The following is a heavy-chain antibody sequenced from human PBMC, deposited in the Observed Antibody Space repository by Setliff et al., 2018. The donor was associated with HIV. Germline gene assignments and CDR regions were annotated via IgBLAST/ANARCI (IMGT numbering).Heavy chain of an antibody. CDR1: GGSISSGGYY. Sequence: SETLSLTCTVSGGSISSGGYYWSWIRQHPGKGLEWIGYIYYTGTTKYNPSLKSRVTISIDTSKNQFSLKLSSVTAADTAMYYCAKGAYGSGSSNWFDPWGQGTLVTVPQ. J-gene: IGHJ5*02. CDR2: IYYTGTT. D-gene: IGHD3-10*01. V-gene: IGHV4-61*08. CDR3: AKGAYGSGSSNWFDP.